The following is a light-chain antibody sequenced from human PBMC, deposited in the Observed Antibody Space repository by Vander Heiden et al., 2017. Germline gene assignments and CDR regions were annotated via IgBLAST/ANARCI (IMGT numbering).Light chain of an antibody. CDR2: DVS. J-gene: IGLJ2*01. CDR3: CSYAGSYTVV. V-gene: IGLV2-11*01. CDR1: SSDAGGYNY. Sequence: QSALTQPRSVSGSPGQSVTIPCTGTSSDAGGYNYVSWYQQHPGKAPKLMIYDVSRRPSGVPDRFSGSKSGNTASLTISGLQAEDEADYYCCSYAGSYTVVFGGGTKLTVL.